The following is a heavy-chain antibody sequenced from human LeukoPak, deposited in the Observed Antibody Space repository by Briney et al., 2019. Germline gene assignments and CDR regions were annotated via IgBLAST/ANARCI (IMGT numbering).Heavy chain of an antibody. CDR3: AKDLEGGYVQGELDY. V-gene: IGHV3-23*01. Sequence: GGSLRLSCAASRITFNIFAMSWVRQAPGKGLEWVSSISDSGSHTYYADSVKGRFTISRDNSKNTLYLQMNSLRAEDTAVYYCAKDLEGGYVQGELDYWGQGTLVTVSS. J-gene: IGHJ4*02. D-gene: IGHD5-12*01. CDR2: ISDSGSHT. CDR1: RITFNIFA.